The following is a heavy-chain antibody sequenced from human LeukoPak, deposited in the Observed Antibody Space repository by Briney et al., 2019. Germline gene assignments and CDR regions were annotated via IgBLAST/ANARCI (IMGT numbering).Heavy chain of an antibody. CDR3: ARGPLGYCSGGSCFRPEYYFDY. D-gene: IGHD2-15*01. CDR1: GFTFDDYG. V-gene: IGHV3-20*04. J-gene: IGHJ4*02. Sequence: GGSLRLSCAASGFTFDDYGMSWVRQAPGKGLEWVSGINWNGGSTGYADSVKGRFTISRDNAKNSLYLQMNSLRAEDTAVYYCARGPLGYCSGGSCFRPEYYFDYWGQGTLVTVSS. CDR2: INWNGGST.